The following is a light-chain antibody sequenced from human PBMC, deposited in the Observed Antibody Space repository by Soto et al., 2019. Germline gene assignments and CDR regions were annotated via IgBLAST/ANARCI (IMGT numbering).Light chain of an antibody. CDR3: CSYTSRSTLV. Sequence: QSALTQPASVSGSPGQSITISCTGTNTDVGGFNYVSWYQQHPDKAPKLIIFDVTDRPSGVSNRFSGSKSGNTASLTISGLQSDDEAEYYCCSYTSRSTLVFGGGTKLTVL. J-gene: IGLJ2*01. CDR1: NTDVGGFNY. CDR2: DVT. V-gene: IGLV2-14*01.